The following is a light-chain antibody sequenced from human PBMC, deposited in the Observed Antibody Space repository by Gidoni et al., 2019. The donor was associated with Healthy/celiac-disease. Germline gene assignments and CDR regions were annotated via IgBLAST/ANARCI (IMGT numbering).Light chain of an antibody. CDR2: DTS. J-gene: IGKJ4*01. Sequence: EIILTQSPGTLSVSPGERATLFCRATQTVSGNFLAWYQQKPGQPPSLLIYDTSRRATGVPDRFSGSGSGTDFSLLISRLQTEDSALYYCQQYGASPLTFGGGTRVEI. V-gene: IGKV3-20*01. CDR1: QTVSGNF. CDR3: QQYGASPLT.